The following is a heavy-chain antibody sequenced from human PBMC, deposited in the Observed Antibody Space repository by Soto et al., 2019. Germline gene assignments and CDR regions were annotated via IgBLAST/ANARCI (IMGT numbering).Heavy chain of an antibody. CDR1: GYTFTRYW. V-gene: IGHV1-8*01. J-gene: IGHJ3*02. CDR3: ATEGAGMTTVPPNAFDI. CDR2: MNPNSGNT. D-gene: IGHD4-17*01. Sequence: SSVKVSCKASGYTFTRYWINWGRQATGQGHEWMGWMNPNSGNTGYARKFQGRVTMTRNTSISTAYMELSSLRSEDTAVYYCATEGAGMTTVPPNAFDICGTGPMVTVSS.